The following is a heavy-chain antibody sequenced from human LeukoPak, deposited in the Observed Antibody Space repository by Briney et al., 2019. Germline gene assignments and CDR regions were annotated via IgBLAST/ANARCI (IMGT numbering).Heavy chain of an antibody. CDR1: GLSVTAKY. CDR3: VTETWND. CDR2: FYRDGGT. V-gene: IGHV3-53*01. J-gene: IGHJ1*01. D-gene: IGHD1-1*01. Sequence: GGSLRLSCAASGLSVTAKYMTWVRQAPGKGLEWVSVFYRDGGTLYADSVKGRFTISRDNSKNTVYFQMNSLRPEDTAIYYCVTETWNDWGQGTLVTVSS.